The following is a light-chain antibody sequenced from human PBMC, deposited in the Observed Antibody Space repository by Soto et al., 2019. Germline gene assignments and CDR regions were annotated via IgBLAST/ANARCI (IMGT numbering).Light chain of an antibody. CDR1: QSVSSSY. J-gene: IGKJ1*01. CDR2: GAS. V-gene: IGKV3-20*01. CDR3: QQYGSSPRRT. Sequence: IVLTQSPATLSVSPGERATLSCRASQSVSSSYLAWYQQKPGQAPRLLIYGASSRATGIPDRFSGSGSGTDFTLTISRLEPEDFAVYYCQQYGSSPRRTFGQGTKVDIK.